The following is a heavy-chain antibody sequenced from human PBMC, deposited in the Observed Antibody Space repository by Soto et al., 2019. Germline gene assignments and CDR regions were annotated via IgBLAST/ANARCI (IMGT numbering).Heavy chain of an antibody. Sequence: SETLSLTCAVSSGSISSSNWWSWVRQPPGKGLEWIGEIYHSGSTNYNPSLKSRVTISVDKSKNQFSLKLSSVTAADTAVYYCARLAFGGATENEKWGYFDYWGQGTLVTVSS. CDR3: ARLAFGGATENEKWGYFDY. V-gene: IGHV4-4*02. CDR2: IYHSGST. D-gene: IGHD3-16*01. J-gene: IGHJ4*02. CDR1: SGSISSSNW.